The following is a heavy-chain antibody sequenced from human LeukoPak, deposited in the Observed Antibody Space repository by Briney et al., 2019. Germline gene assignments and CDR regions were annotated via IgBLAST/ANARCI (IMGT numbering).Heavy chain of an antibody. CDR1: GFSFSDYT. V-gene: IGHV3-21*01. CDR2: ISSGSAYI. J-gene: IGHJ4*02. Sequence: GGSLRLSCTASGFSFSDYTMNWVRQAPGKGLEWLSSISSGSAYIHYADSVKGRFTISRDKAKNSLNLQMSSLRGEDTAVYYCASGTTGTTGFNYWGQGTLVTVSS. D-gene: IGHD1-7*01. CDR3: ASGTTGTTGFNY.